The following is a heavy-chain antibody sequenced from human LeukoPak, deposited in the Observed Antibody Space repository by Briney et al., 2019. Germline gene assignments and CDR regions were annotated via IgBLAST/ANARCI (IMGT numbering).Heavy chain of an antibody. CDR2: ISGSGGST. J-gene: IGHJ4*02. CDR3: AKAYDILTGYYLDY. CDR1: GFTFSSYA. V-gene: IGHV3-23*01. D-gene: IGHD3-9*01. Sequence: EGSLRLSCAASGFTFSSYAMSWVRQAPGKGLEWVSAISGSGGSTYYADSVKGRFTISRDNSKNTLYLQMNSLRAEGTAVYYCAKAYDILTGYYLDYWGQGTLVTVSS.